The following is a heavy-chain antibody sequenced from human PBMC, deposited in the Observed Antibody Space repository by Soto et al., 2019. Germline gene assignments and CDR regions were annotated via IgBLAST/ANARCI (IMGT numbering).Heavy chain of an antibody. CDR3: VKDLENTWIQIWFQRDHYYYGMDV. CDR2: ISSNGGST. D-gene: IGHD5-18*01. J-gene: IGHJ6*02. CDR1: GFTFSSYA. V-gene: IGHV3-64D*06. Sequence: PGGSLRLSCSASGFTFSSYAMHWVRQAPGKGLEYVSAISSNGGSTYYADSVKGRFTISRDNSKNTLYLQMSSLRAEDTAVYYCVKDLENTWIQIWFQRDHYYYGMDVWGQGTTVTVSS.